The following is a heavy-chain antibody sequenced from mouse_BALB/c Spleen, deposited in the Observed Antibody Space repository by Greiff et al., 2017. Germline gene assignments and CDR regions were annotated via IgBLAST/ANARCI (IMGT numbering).Heavy chain of an antibody. CDR3: ARLCNDAMDY. Sequence: EVKLVESGGDLVKPGGSLKLSCAASGFTFSSYGMSWVRQTPDKRLEWVATISSGGSYTYYPDSVKGRFTISRDNAKNTLYLQMSSLKSEDTAMYYCARLCNDAMDYWGQGTSVTVSS. D-gene: IGHD2-1*01. CDR2: ISSGGSYT. V-gene: IGHV5-6*01. CDR1: GFTFSSYG. J-gene: IGHJ4*01.